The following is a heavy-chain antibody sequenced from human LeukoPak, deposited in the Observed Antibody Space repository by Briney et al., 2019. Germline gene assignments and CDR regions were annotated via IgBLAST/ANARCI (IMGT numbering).Heavy chain of an antibody. CDR3: ASPSFIAAAATGSWFDP. CDR1: GFTFSSYW. V-gene: IGHV3-7*01. CDR2: IKQDGSEK. J-gene: IGHJ5*02. Sequence: GGSLRLSCAASGFTFSSYWMSWVRLAPGKGLEWVANIKQDGSEKYYVDSVKGRFTISRDNAKNSLYLQMNSLRAEDTAVYYCASPSFIAAAATGSWFDPWGQGTLVTVSS. D-gene: IGHD6-13*01.